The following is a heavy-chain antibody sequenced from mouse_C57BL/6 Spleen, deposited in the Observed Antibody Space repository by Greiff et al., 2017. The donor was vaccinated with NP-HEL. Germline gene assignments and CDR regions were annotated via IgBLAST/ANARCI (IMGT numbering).Heavy chain of an antibody. V-gene: IGHV1-72*01. CDR3: ARGSDYDYDGWFAY. CDR2: IDPNSGGT. Sequence: KQPGAELVKPGASVKLSCKASGYTFTSYWMHWVKQRPGRGLEWIGRIDPNSGGTKYNEKFKSKATLTVDKPSSTAYMQLSSLTSEDSAVYYCARGSDYDYDGWFAYWGQGTLVTVSA. J-gene: IGHJ3*01. D-gene: IGHD2-4*01. CDR1: GYTFTSYW.